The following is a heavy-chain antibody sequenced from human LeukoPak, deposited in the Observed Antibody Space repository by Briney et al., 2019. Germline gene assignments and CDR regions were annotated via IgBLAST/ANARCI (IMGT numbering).Heavy chain of an antibody. J-gene: IGHJ6*02. V-gene: IGHV3-23*01. Sequence: GGSLRLSCAASGFTFSSYAMSWVRQAPGKGLEWVSAISGSGGSTYYADSVKGRFTISRDNSKNTLYLQMNSLRAEGTAVYYCAKDRRQYYYYYGMDVWGQGTTVTVSS. CDR2: ISGSGGST. CDR1: GFTFSSYA. CDR3: AKDRRQYYYYYGMDV. D-gene: IGHD6-25*01.